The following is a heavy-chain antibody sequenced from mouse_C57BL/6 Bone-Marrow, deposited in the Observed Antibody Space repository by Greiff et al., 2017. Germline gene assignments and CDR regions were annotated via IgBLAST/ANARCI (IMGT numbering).Heavy chain of an antibody. Sequence: QVQLQQPGAELVKPGASVKMSCKASGYTFTSYWITWVKQRPGQGLEWIGDIYPGSGSTNYNEKFKSKATLTVDTSSSTAYMQLSSLTSEDSAVYYCAGDYGNPWYAMDDWGQGTSVTVSS. D-gene: IGHD2-1*01. CDR2: IYPGSGST. J-gene: IGHJ4*01. CDR1: GYTFTSYW. CDR3: AGDYGNPWYAMDD. V-gene: IGHV1-55*01.